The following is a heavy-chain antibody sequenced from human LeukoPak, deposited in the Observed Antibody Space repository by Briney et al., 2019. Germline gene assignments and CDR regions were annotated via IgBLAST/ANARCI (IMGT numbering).Heavy chain of an antibody. J-gene: IGHJ3*02. CDR2: IYSSGST. V-gene: IGHV4-4*07. CDR1: YGSISDYY. CDR3: ARQDILTGFDAFDI. D-gene: IGHD3-9*01. Sequence: SETLSLTCTVSYGSISDYYWSWIRQPTGKGLEWIGRIYSSGSTNSNPSLESRVIMPVDTSKNQFSLKLTSVTAADTAVYYCARQDILTGFDAFDIWGQGTMVTVSS.